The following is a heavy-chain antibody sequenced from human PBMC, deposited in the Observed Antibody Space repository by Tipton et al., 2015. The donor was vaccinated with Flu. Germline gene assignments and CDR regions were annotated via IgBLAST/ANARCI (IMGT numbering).Heavy chain of an antibody. Sequence: QLVQSGAEVKKPGASVRVSCKASGYTFNRYGISWVRQAPGQGLEWMGWINSYNRNTKYAQELQGRVTMTTDTSTSTAYMELSSLRFDDTALYYCARDLSFDFWGQGTLVTVSS. CDR1: GYTFNRYG. CDR3: ARDLSFDF. J-gene: IGHJ4*02. V-gene: IGHV1-18*01. CDR2: INSYNRNT.